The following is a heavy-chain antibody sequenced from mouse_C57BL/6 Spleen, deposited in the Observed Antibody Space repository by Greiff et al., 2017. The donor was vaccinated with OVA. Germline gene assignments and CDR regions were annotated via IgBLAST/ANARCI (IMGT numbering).Heavy chain of an antibody. CDR2: FDPANGNT. D-gene: IGHD1-1*01. Sequence: EVQLQQSVAELVRPGASVKLSCTASGFNIKNTYMHWVKQRPEQGLEWIGRFDPANGNTQYAPKFQGKATITADTSSNTAYLQLSSLTSEDTAVYYGAMAITTVTMDYWGQGTSVTVSS. CDR3: AMAITTVTMDY. J-gene: IGHJ4*01. CDR1: GFNIKNTY. V-gene: IGHV14-3*01.